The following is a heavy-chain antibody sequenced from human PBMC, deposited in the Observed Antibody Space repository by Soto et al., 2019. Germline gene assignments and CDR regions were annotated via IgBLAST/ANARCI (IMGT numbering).Heavy chain of an antibody. CDR2: ILVRGST. CDR1: GFTCSSYD. J-gene: IGHJ3*02. CDR3: AKATATGGGAFDI. Sequence: GGSLRLSCAASGFTCSSYDMSWVRQAPGKWLEWVSTILVRGSTHYPDSVKGRFTISRDNSKNMVFLQMDSLTAGDTAVYYCAKATATGGGAFDICGQGTMVTVSS. D-gene: IGHD2-8*02. V-gene: IGHV3-23*01.